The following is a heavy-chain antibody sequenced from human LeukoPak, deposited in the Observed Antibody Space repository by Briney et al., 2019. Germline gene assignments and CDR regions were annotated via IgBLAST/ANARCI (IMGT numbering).Heavy chain of an antibody. V-gene: IGHV3-64D*06. D-gene: IGHD2-21*01. J-gene: IGHJ5*02. CDR1: GVTSSSYA. CDR2: ISSDGGST. CDR3: VKDYDIVGWNWFDP. Sequence: PTASLRLSCSASGVTSSSYAMHWVRHPPPKGLEYVSAISSDGGSTYYADSLKGRFTISRDNSKNRLYLQMSSLRAEDTAVYYCVKDYDIVGWNWFDPWGQGTLVTVSS.